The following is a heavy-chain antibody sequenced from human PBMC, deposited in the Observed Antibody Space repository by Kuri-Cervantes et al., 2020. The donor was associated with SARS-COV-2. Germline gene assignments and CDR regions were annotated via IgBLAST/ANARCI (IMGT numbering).Heavy chain of an antibody. Sequence: SETLSLTCTASGGSFRSSSYYWGGIRQPPGKGLEWLGSIYHSGSTYYNPSHKSRVTISVDTSKNQFTLMLSSVTAADTAMYYCRYSGWSGPYYYYMAVWGKETTVTVSS. CDR2: IYHSGST. CDR3: RYSGWSGPYYYYMAV. D-gene: IGHD3-3*01. J-gene: IGHJ6*03. CDR1: GGSFRSSSYY. V-gene: IGHV4-39*01.